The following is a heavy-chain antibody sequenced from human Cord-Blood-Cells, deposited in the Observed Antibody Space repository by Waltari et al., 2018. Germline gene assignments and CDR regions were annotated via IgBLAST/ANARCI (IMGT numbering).Heavy chain of an antibody. J-gene: IGHJ5*02. D-gene: IGHD1-26*01. CDR3: ARHRASIVGATWWFDP. CDR1: GGSISSSSYY. CDR2: IYYSGST. Sequence: QLQLQESGPGLVQPSETLSLTCTVSGGSISSSSYYWGWIRQPPGKGLEWIGSIYYSGSTYYNPSLKSRVTISVDTSKNQFSLKLSSVTAADTAVYYCARHRASIVGATWWFDPWGQGTLVTVSS. V-gene: IGHV4-39*01.